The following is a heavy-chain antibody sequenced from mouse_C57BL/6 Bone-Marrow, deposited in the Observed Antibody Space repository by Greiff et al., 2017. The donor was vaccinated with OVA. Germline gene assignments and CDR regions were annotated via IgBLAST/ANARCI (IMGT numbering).Heavy chain of an antibody. D-gene: IGHD2-4*01. J-gene: IGHJ3*01. CDR3: ARERKKNYDYDAWFAY. CDR1: GYTFTSYW. CDR2: IDPSDSYT. V-gene: IGHV1-69*01. Sequence: VQLQQPGAELVMPGASVKLSCKASGYTFTSYWMHWVKQRPGQGLEWIGEIDPSDSYTNYNQKVKGKSTLTVDKSSSTAYMQLSSLTSEDSAVYYCARERKKNYDYDAWFAYWGQGTLVTVSA.